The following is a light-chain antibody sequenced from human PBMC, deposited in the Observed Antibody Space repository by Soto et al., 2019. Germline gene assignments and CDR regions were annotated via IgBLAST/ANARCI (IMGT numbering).Light chain of an antibody. CDR3: QQYDSSSGT. V-gene: IGKV3D-15*01. Sequence: EIVMTQSPATLSVSPGERATLSCRASQSVSSNLAWYQQKPGQAPRLLIYGASTRATGIPARFSGTGSGTDFSLTISGVEPEDFAVYYCQQYDSSSGTFGQGTKVDIK. CDR2: GAS. CDR1: QSVSSN. J-gene: IGKJ1*01.